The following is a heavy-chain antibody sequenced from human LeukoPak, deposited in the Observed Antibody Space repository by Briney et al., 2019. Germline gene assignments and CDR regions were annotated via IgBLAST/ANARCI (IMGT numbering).Heavy chain of an antibody. V-gene: IGHV3-7*01. CDR3: ARFSIHDSRY. Sequence: PGRSLRLSCTASGFTFGDYTMSWFRQAPGKGLEWVANIKQDGSEKYYVDSVKGRFTISRDNAKNSLYLQMNSLRAEDTAVYYCARFSIHDSRYWGQGTLVTVSS. CDR1: GFTFGDYT. J-gene: IGHJ4*02. D-gene: IGHD3-22*01. CDR2: IKQDGSEK.